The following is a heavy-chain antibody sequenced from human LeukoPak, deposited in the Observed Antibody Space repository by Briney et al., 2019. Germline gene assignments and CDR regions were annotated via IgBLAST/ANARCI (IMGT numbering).Heavy chain of an antibody. V-gene: IGHV1-2*06. J-gene: IGHJ4*02. Sequence: ASVKVSCKASGYTFADYYIHWVRQAPGQGLEWMGRINPNSGGTTYAQKFQGRVAMTRDTSISTAYMELSRLSSDDTAVYYCARVLLVSDGSGSDYWGQGTLVTVSS. CDR2: INPNSGGT. CDR1: GYTFADYY. CDR3: ARVLLVSDGSGSDY. D-gene: IGHD6-19*01.